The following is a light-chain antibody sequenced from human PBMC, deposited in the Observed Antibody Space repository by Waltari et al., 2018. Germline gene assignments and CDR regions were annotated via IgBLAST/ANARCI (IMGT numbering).Light chain of an antibody. J-gene: IGLJ3*02. V-gene: IGLV2-23*02. CDR2: AVS. CDR1: ISDVGSFNL. Sequence: QSALTQPASISGSPGQSITISCAGTISDVGSFNLVSWYQHHPGKAPKLLIFAVSQRPSGISDRVAGSKAGHTASLTISGLQAEDEANYYCCSYARSKVGLCGGGTKLTVL. CDR3: CSYARSKVGL.